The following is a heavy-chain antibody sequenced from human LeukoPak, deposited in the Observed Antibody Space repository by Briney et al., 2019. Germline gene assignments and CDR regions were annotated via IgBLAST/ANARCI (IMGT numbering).Heavy chain of an antibody. CDR1: GFTFSSYE. D-gene: IGHD7-27*01. CDR3: ARDIPGDLKPFDI. J-gene: IGHJ3*02. Sequence: QPGGSLRLSCAASGFTFSSYEMNWVRQAPGKGLDWISYISSSGSVIYYADSVRGRFTISRDNAKNSLYLQMNSLRAEDTAVYYCARDIPGDLKPFDIWGQGTMVSVSS. CDR2: ISSSGSVI. V-gene: IGHV3-48*03.